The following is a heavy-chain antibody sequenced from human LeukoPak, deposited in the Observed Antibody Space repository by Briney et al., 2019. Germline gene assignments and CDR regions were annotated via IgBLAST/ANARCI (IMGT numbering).Heavy chain of an antibody. CDR1: GGSIGTYY. Sequence: SETLSLTCTVSGGSIGTYYWSWIRQPPGKGLEWIGYIYYSGSTNYNPSLKSRVTISVDTSKNQFSLKLSSVTAADTAVYYCARDGGGGWFDPWGQGTLVTVSS. CDR2: IYYSGST. CDR3: ARDGGGGWFDP. D-gene: IGHD3-10*01. V-gene: IGHV4-59*01. J-gene: IGHJ5*02.